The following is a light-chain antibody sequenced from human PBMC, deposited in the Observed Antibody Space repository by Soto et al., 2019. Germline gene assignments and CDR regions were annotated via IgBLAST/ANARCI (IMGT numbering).Light chain of an antibody. CDR1: QSLSNW. CDR3: QQYNTHWT. V-gene: IGKV1-5*03. CDR2: KAS. J-gene: IGKJ1*01. Sequence: DIQMTQSPSTLSASVGDRVTITCRASQSLSNWLAWYQQKPGKAPQXLIYKASILESGVPSRFNGSGSGTEFTLTISSLQPADFASYYCQQYNTHWTFGQGTKVDIK.